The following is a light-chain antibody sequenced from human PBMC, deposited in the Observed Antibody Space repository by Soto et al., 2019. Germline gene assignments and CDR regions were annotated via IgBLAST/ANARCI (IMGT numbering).Light chain of an antibody. CDR2: RNN. V-gene: IGLV1-47*01. CDR3: AAWDDSLSGYV. Sequence: SVLTQPPPASGTPRQRGTISFSGSSSTIGSNYVYWYQQLPGTAPKLLIYRNNQRPSGVPDRFSGSKSGTSASLAISGLRSEDEADYYCAAWDDSLSGYVFGTGTKVTVL. CDR1: SSTIGSNY. J-gene: IGLJ1*01.